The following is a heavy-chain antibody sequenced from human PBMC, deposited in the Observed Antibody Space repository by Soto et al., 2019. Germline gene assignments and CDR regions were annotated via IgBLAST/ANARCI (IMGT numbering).Heavy chain of an antibody. CDR1: GGSFSGYY. Sequence: SETLSLTCAVYGGSFSGYYWSWIRQPPGKGLEWIGEINHSGSTNYNPSLKSRVTISVDTSKNQFSLKLSSVTAADTAVYYCARRLLYSSSGLDVWGQGTTVTVSS. CDR3: ARRLLYSSSGLDV. J-gene: IGHJ6*02. CDR2: INHSGST. D-gene: IGHD6-6*01. V-gene: IGHV4-34*01.